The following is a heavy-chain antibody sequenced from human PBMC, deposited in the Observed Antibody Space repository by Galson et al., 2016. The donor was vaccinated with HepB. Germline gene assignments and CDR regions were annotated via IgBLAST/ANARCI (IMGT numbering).Heavy chain of an antibody. J-gene: IGHJ4*02. CDR2: ISYDGRNK. D-gene: IGHD3-10*01. Sequence: SLRLSCAASGFSFSHYGMHWVRQTPGKGLEWVAVISYDGRNKFYGDSVKGRVTISRDNAKNTLHLQMNSLRAEDTAIYYCAKDSASYYDSGTYSTPHYFDYWGQGALVTVSS. CDR3: AKDSASYYDSGTYSTPHYFDY. CDR1: GFSFSHYG. V-gene: IGHV3-30*18.